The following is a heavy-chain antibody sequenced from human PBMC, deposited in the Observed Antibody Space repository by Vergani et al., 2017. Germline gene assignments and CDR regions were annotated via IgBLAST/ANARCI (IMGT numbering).Heavy chain of an antibody. Sequence: VQLVQSGAEVRKPGASVTVSCTASGYIFKNYYIHWLRQAPGQAFEWMGILNPTTGHTTSAQKFMGRVDMPRDPSTDTSTRTVQMTLGSLRSEDTAVYYCARSIGYCASATCRAYYFDHWGQGTRVTVSS. J-gene: IGHJ5*02. CDR2: LNPTTGHT. CDR3: ARSIGYCASATCRAYYFDH. D-gene: IGHD2-21*01. V-gene: IGHV1-46*02. CDR1: GYIFKNYY.